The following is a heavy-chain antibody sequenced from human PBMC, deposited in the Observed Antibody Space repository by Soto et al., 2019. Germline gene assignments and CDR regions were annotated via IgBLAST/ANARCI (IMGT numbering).Heavy chain of an antibody. CDR3: ARGNLDLN. CDR1: GFIFNSYE. CDR2: ISSSGSTI. V-gene: IGHV3-48*03. Sequence: VGSLRLSGAASGFIFNSYEMNWVRQAPGKGLGWVSYISSSGSTIYYADSVKGRFTISRDNAKNSLYLQMNSLRAEDTAVYYCARGNLDLNWGQGTLVTVSS. J-gene: IGHJ4*02.